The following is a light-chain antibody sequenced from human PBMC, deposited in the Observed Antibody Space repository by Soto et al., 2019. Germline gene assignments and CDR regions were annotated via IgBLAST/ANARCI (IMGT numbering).Light chain of an antibody. Sequence: TQSACTLSLYPGERATLSCRASQSVSSYLAWYQQKPGQAPRLLIYDASNRATGIPARFSGSGSGTDFTLTISSLEPEDFAVYYCQQRSNWPTFAQGTKVDIK. V-gene: IGKV3-11*01. CDR1: QSVSSY. J-gene: IGKJ1*01. CDR2: DAS. CDR3: QQRSNWPT.